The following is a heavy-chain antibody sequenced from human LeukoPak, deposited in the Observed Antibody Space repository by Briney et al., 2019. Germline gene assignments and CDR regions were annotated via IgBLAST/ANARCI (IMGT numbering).Heavy chain of an antibody. CDR1: GFTFDDYA. Sequence: GGSLRLSCTASGFTFDDYAMRWVRQAPGEGRGWVSYTSSSGSTIYYEDSVKGRFTISRDNAKKSLYLQMNSLRAEDTAVYYCAELGITMIGGVWGKGTTVTISS. D-gene: IGHD3-10*02. CDR2: TSSSGSTI. V-gene: IGHV3-48*03. J-gene: IGHJ6*04. CDR3: AELGITMIGGV.